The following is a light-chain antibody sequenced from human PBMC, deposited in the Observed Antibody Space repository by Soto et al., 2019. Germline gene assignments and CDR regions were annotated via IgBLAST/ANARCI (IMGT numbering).Light chain of an antibody. CDR1: QSVTNY. J-gene: IGKJ1*01. CDR3: QQYGNTPWT. V-gene: IGKV3-11*01. CDR2: DAS. Sequence: EIFLTQSPDTLSLSPGERATLTCRASQSVTNYIAWYQQRPGQAPRLLIYDASNRATGVPARFSGSGSGTDFTLTISRLEPEDVAVFYCQQYGNTPWTFGQGTKVDIK.